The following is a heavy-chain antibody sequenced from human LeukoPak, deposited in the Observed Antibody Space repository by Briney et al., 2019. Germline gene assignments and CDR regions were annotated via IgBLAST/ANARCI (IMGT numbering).Heavy chain of an antibody. CDR2: IKTRSDGGTT. CDR1: GFTFYNTW. Sequence: SGGSLRLSCTVSGFTFYNTWMNWVRRAPGKGLEWVGRIKTRSDGGTTDYAAPIKGRFTISRDDSKSTLFLQMNSLKTEDTAVYYRATGGYDFSYWGQGALVTVSS. D-gene: IGHD5-12*01. CDR3: ATGGYDFSY. V-gene: IGHV3-15*07. J-gene: IGHJ4*02.